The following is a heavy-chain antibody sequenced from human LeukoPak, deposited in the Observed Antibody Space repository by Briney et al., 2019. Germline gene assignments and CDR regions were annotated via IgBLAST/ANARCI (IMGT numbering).Heavy chain of an antibody. CDR2: IYYSGST. D-gene: IGHD3-22*01. Sequence: PSETLSLPCTVSGGSISSGDYYWSWIRQPPGKGLEWIGYIYYSGSTYYNPSLKSRVTISVDTSKNQFSLKLSSVTAADTAVYYCARDRDYYDSSGYQVAHYYYGMDVWGQGTTVTVSS. CDR3: ARDRDYYDSSGYQVAHYYYGMDV. CDR1: GGSISSGDYY. J-gene: IGHJ6*02. V-gene: IGHV4-30-4*01.